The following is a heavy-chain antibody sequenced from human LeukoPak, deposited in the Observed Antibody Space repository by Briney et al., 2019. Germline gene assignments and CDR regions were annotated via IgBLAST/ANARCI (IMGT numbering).Heavy chain of an antibody. CDR3: ARDEPLGIATA. D-gene: IGHD6-13*01. CDR2: TYYSGST. V-gene: IGHV4-59*01. CDR1: GGSISSYY. J-gene: IGHJ5*02. Sequence: PSETLSLTCTVSGGSISSYYWSWIRQPPGKGLEWIGYTYYSGSTNYNPSLKSRVTISVDTSKNQFSLKLSSVTAADTAVYYCARDEPLGIATAWGQGTLVTVSS.